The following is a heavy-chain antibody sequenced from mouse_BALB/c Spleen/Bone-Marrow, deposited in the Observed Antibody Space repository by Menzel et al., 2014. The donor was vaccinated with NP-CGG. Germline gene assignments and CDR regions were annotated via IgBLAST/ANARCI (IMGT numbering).Heavy chain of an antibody. CDR2: IYPGDGDT. CDR3: ARPLNWDPYAMDY. J-gene: IGHJ4*01. Sequence: QVQLKQSGPELVKPGASVKISCKASGYAFSSSWMNWVKQRPGQGLEWIGRIYPGDGDTKYNGKFKGKATLTADKSSSTAYMQLSSLASVDSAVYFCARPLNWDPYAMDYRGQGTSVTVSS. D-gene: IGHD4-1*02. CDR1: GYAFSSSW. V-gene: IGHV1-82*01.